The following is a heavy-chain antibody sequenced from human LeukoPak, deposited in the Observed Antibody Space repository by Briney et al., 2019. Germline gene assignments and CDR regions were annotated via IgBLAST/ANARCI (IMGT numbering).Heavy chain of an antibody. CDR1: GYTFTSYG. Sequence: ASVKVSCKASGYTFTSYGISWVRQAPGRGLEWMGWISAYNGNTNYAQKLQGRVTMTTDTSTSTAYMELRSLRSDDTAVYYCARDFPYSSGWYIEGVDYWGQGTLVTVSS. CDR2: ISAYNGNT. V-gene: IGHV1-18*01. J-gene: IGHJ4*02. D-gene: IGHD6-19*01. CDR3: ARDFPYSSGWYIEGVDY.